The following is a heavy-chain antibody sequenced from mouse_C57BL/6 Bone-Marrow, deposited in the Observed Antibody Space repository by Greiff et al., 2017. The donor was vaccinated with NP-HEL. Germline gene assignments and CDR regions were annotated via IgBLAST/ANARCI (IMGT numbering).Heavy chain of an antibody. CDR3: ARHPAQATWAMDY. D-gene: IGHD3-2*02. Sequence: VKLQESGPGLVAPSQSLSITCTVSGFSLTSYGVHWVRQPPGKGLEWLVVIWSDGSTTYNSALKSRLSISKDNSKSQVFLKMNSLQTDDTAMYYCARHPAQATWAMDYWGQGTSVTVSS. J-gene: IGHJ4*01. CDR2: IWSDGST. CDR1: GFSLTSYG. V-gene: IGHV2-6-1*01.